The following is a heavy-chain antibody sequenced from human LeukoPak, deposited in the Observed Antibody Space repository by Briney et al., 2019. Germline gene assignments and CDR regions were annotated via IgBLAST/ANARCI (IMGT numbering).Heavy chain of an antibody. CDR2: MSTSGSF. V-gene: IGHV4-4*08. CDR1: GGSIRNYH. CDR3: ARHGRRDGKRSPWTG. Sequence: SETLSVICAVSGGSIRNYHWSWIRQSPEKGLEWIAFMSTSGSFDYNPSLESRVTMAGDTSKNHFTLKMTSVTAADTAVYYCARHGRRDGKRSPWTGWGQGTLVSVSS. D-gene: IGHD5-24*01. J-gene: IGHJ4*02.